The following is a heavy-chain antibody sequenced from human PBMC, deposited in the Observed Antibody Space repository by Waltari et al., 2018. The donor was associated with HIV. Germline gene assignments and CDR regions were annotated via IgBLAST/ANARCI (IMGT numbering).Heavy chain of an antibody. V-gene: IGHV4-31*03. Sequence: QVQLQESGPGLVKPSQTLSLTCTVSGASLYSGGYYWSWIRQHPGKGLEWIGYTYYRGKSHYNPSLKSRVTISVDTAKSQFSLRLSSVTAADRSVYYSASGIVYCTSSTCKPNPPYGMDVWGQGTTVTVSS. CDR1: GASLYSGGYY. J-gene: IGHJ6*02. CDR3: ASGIVYCTSSTCKPNPPYGMDV. D-gene: IGHD2-2*01. CDR2: TYYRGKS.